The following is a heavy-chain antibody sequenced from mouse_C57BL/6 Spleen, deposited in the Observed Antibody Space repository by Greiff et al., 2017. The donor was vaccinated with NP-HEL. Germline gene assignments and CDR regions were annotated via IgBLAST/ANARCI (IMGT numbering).Heavy chain of an antibody. CDR2: IDPSDSYT. CDR3: AKKEGDYFDY. V-gene: IGHV1-50*01. CDR1: GYTFTSYC. Sequence: QVQLQQPGAELVKPGASVKLSCKASGYTFTSYCMQWVKQRPGQGLEWIGEIDPSDSYTNYNQKFKGKATLTVDTSSSTASMQLSSLTSEDSAIYYCAKKEGDYFDYWGKGTTLTVSS. J-gene: IGHJ2*01.